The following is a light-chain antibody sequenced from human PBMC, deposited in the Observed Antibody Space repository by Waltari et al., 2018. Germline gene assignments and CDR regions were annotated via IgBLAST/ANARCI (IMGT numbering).Light chain of an antibody. Sequence: QSALTQPASVSGSPGQSITIFCTGTSSDVGGYNYVSWYQQHPGKAPKLMIYDVSNRPSGVSNRFSGSKSGNTASLTSSGLQAEDEADYYCSSYTSSSTPNWVFGGGTKLTVL. CDR1: SSDVGGYNY. CDR2: DVS. J-gene: IGLJ3*02. V-gene: IGLV2-14*03. CDR3: SSYTSSSTPNWV.